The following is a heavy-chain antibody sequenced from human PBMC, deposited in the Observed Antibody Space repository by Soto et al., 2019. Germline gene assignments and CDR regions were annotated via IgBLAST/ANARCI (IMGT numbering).Heavy chain of an antibody. CDR1: GFTFSSYG. Sequence: GGSLRLSCAASGFTFSSYGMHWVRQAPGKGLEWVAVISYDGSNKYYADSVKGRFTISRDNSKNTLYLQMNSLRAEDTAVYYCAKDTYYYDSSGYYYVDYYYYGMDVWGQGTTVTVSS. CDR3: AKDTYYYDSSGYYYVDYYYYGMDV. CDR2: ISYDGSNK. D-gene: IGHD3-22*01. V-gene: IGHV3-30*18. J-gene: IGHJ6*02.